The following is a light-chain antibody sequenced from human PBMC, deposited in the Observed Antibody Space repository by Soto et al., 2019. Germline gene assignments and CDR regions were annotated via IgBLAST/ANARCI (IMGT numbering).Light chain of an antibody. Sequence: DIVMTQSPDYLAVSLGERPTINCKSSQSVLYSSNNKNYLAWYQQKPGQPPKLLIYWASTRESGVPDRFSGSGSGKDFTLTISSLQAEDVAVYYCQQYYSTPLTFGGGTKVEIK. CDR1: QSVLYSSNNKNY. CDR2: WAS. J-gene: IGKJ4*01. CDR3: QQYYSTPLT. V-gene: IGKV4-1*01.